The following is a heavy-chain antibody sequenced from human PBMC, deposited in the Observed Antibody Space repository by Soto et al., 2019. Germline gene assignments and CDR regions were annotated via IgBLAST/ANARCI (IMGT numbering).Heavy chain of an antibody. Sequence: GGSLRLSCAASGFTFDDYAMHWVRQAPGKGLEWVSGISWNSGSIGYADSVKGRFTISRDNAKNSLYLQMNSLRAEDTALYYCAKASGYSGYDYGYPFDYWGQGTLVTVSS. V-gene: IGHV3-9*01. CDR2: ISWNSGSI. D-gene: IGHD5-12*01. CDR3: AKASGYSGYDYGYPFDY. J-gene: IGHJ4*02. CDR1: GFTFDDYA.